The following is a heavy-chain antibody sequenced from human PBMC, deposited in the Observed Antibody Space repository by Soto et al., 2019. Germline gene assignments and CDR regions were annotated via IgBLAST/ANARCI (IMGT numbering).Heavy chain of an antibody. CDR3: ARDSGGGAAAGTKYYYYYGMDV. CDR2: IWYDGSNK. J-gene: IGHJ6*02. Sequence: GGSLRLSCAASGFTFSSYGMHWVRQAPGKGLEWVAVIWYDGSNKYYADSVKGRFTISRDNSKNTLYLQMNSLRAEDTAVYYCARDSGGGAAAGTKYYYYYGMDVWGQGTTVTVSS. CDR1: GFTFSSYG. D-gene: IGHD6-13*01. V-gene: IGHV3-33*01.